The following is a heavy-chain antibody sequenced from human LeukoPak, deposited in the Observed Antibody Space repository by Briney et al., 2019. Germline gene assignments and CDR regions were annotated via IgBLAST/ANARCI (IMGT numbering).Heavy chain of an antibody. CDR3: AKERRSGYFDY. CDR2: ISYDGSNK. V-gene: IGHV3-30*04. J-gene: IGHJ4*02. CDR1: GFTFSSYA. Sequence: GGSLRLSCAASGFTFSSYAMHWVRQAPGKGLEWVAVISYDGSNKYYADSVKGRFTISRDNSKNTLYLQMNSLRAEDTAVYYCAKERRSGYFDYWGQGTLDTVSS. D-gene: IGHD4-17*01.